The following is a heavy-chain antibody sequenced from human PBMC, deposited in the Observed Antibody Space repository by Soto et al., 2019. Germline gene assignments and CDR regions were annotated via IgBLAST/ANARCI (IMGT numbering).Heavy chain of an antibody. CDR2: ISWDGGST. CDR1: GFTFDDYA. V-gene: IGHV3-43D*04. D-gene: IGHD3-3*01. CDR3: AKDTKGSWSGYPGTSGGMDV. J-gene: IGHJ6*02. Sequence: PVGSLRLSCAASGFTFDDYAMHWVRQAPGKGLEWVSLISWDGGSTYYADSVKGRFTISRDNSKNSLYLQMNSLRAKDTALYYCAKDTKGSWSGYPGTSGGMDVWGQGTTVTVSS.